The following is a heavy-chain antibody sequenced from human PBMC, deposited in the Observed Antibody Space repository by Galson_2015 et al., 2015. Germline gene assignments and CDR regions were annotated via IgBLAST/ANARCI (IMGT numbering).Heavy chain of an antibody. CDR2: IWFDGSKK. D-gene: IGHD2-2*01. CDR3: ARDPCSSTSCYYYYGMDV. V-gene: IGHV3-33*01. CDR1: GFTFSSYG. J-gene: IGHJ6*02. Sequence: SLRLSCAASGFTFSSYGMHWVRQAPGKGLEWVAVIWFDGSKKYYADSVKGRFTISRDTSTHTLYLQMNSLSAEDTAVYYCARDPCSSTSCYYYYGMDVWGQGTTVTVSS.